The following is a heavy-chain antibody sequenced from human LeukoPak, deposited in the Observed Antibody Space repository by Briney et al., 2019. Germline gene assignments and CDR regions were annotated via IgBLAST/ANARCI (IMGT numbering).Heavy chain of an antibody. CDR1: GGSISNYY. D-gene: IGHD3-3*01. J-gene: IGHJ4*02. V-gene: IGHV4-4*07. Sequence: SETLSLTCTVSGGSISNYYWSWIRQSAGKGLEWIGRIYTSGSTNYNPSLKSRVTMSVDTSKNQFSLKLSSVTAADTAVYYCARVDSLWSGYSFDYWGQGTLVTVSS. CDR2: IYTSGST. CDR3: ARVDSLWSGYSFDY.